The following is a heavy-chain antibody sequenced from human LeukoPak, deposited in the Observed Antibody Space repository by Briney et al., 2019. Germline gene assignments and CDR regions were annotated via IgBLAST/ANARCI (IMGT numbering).Heavy chain of an antibody. CDR3: AKDRRYSGYGIFDY. J-gene: IGHJ4*02. Sequence: GGSLRLSCAAAGFTFSNYGIHWVRQAPGKGLEWVAFIGHDGSKEYYADSVEGRCTISRDSSKNTVYLQMNSLRADDTALYYCAKDRRYSGYGIFDYWGQGTLVTVSS. D-gene: IGHD5-12*01. V-gene: IGHV3-30*02. CDR1: GFTFSNYG. CDR2: IGHDGSKE.